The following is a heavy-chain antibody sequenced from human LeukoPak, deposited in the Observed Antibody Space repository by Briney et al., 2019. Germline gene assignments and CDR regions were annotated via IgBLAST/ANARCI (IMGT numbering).Heavy chain of an antibody. CDR2: IYYSVST. CDR1: GGSISSSSYY. Sequence: PSETLSLTCTVSGGSISSSSYYWGWIRQPPGKRLEWIGSIYYSVSTYYNPSLKSRVTLSVDTSTNQSSLKLSSLTAADTAVYYCASNPSSWTYYYYYYMDVWGKGTTVTISS. CDR3: ASNPSSWTYYYYYYMDV. D-gene: IGHD6-13*01. J-gene: IGHJ6*03. V-gene: IGHV4-39*01.